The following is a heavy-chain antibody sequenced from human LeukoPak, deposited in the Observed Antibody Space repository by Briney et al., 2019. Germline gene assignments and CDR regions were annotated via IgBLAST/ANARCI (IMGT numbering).Heavy chain of an antibody. CDR3: AREGSSGWYEFWFDP. CDR1: GFTVSNNY. Sequence: GGSLRLSCAASGFTVSNNYMSWVRQAPGKGLEWVSVIYSAGTTYYADSMKGRFTISRDNSKNTLCLQMNSLRAEDTAVYYCAREGSSGWYEFWFDPWGQGTLVTVSS. D-gene: IGHD6-19*01. CDR2: IYSAGTT. J-gene: IGHJ5*02. V-gene: IGHV3-66*01.